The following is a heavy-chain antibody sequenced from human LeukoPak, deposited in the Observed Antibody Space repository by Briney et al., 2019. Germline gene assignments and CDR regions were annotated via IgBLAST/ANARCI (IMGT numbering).Heavy chain of an antibody. CDR1: GGTFSSYA. CDR2: IIPILGIA. CDR3: ARDGQQLVPHY. J-gene: IGHJ4*02. D-gene: IGHD6-13*01. Sequence: SVKVSCKASGGTFSSYAISWVRQAPGQGLEWMGRIIPILGIADYAQKFQGRVTITADKSTSTAYMELSSLRSEDTAVYYCARDGQQLVPHYWGQGTLVTVSS. V-gene: IGHV1-69*04.